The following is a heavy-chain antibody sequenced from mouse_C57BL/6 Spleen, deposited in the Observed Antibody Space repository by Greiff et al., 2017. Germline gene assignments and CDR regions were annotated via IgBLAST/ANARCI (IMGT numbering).Heavy chain of an antibody. J-gene: IGHJ1*03. Sequence: VQLQQSGPELVKPGASVKMSCKASGYTFTDYNMHWVKQSHGKSLEWIGYINPNNGGTSYNQKFKGKATLTVNKSSSTAYMELRSLTSEDSAVYYCARGLLLSYWYFDVWGTGTTVTVSS. CDR3: ARGLLLSYWYFDV. CDR2: INPNNGGT. D-gene: IGHD2-3*01. V-gene: IGHV1-22*01. CDR1: GYTFTDYN.